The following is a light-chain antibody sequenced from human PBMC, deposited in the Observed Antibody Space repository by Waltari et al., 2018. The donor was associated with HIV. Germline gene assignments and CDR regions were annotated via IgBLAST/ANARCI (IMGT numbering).Light chain of an antibody. CDR1: NSNIGRNF. V-gene: IGLV1-47*01. Sequence: QSVPTQPPSASGTPGQRVAISCSGSNSNIGRNFVYWYQQLPGTAPKLLIYKAKQRPSGVPERFSASKSGSSSSLAISGLRSEDEAEYYCATWDDILSGYLFGTGTKVTVL. CDR2: KAK. CDR3: ATWDDILSGYL. J-gene: IGLJ1*01.